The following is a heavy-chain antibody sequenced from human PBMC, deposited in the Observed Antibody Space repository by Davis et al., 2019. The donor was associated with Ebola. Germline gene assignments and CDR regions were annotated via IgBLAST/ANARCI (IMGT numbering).Heavy chain of an antibody. CDR2: IYPGDSDT. J-gene: IGHJ6*03. V-gene: IGHV5-51*01. CDR1: GYSFTSYW. Sequence: GESLKISCKGSGYSFTSYWIGWVRQMPGKGLEWMGIIYPGDSDTRYSPSFQGQVTISADKSISTAYLQWSSLKASDTAMYYCARRRLTMVRGVIDYYYYYYMDVWGKGTTVTVSS. CDR3: ARRRLTMVRGVIDYYYYYYMDV. D-gene: IGHD3-10*01.